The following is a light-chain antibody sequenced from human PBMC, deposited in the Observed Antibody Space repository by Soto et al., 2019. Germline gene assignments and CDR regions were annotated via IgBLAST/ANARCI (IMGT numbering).Light chain of an antibody. CDR3: QHFDNLPLS. V-gene: IGKV1-33*01. CDR2: DAS. CDR1: QDISNY. Sequence: DIQMTQSPPSLSASVGDRVTITCQASQDISNYLNWYQQKLGKAPKLLIYDASNLETGVPSRFSGSGSGKHFTFTITSLKPEDSATYYCQHFDNLPLSLGPGTKVDIK. J-gene: IGKJ3*01.